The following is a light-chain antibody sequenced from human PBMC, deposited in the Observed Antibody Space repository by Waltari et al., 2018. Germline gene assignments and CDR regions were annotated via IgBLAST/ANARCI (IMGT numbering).Light chain of an antibody. J-gene: IGLJ1*01. CDR3: GTWDSSLSAYV. CDR2: DNI. Sequence: QSVLTQPPSVSAAPGQKVTISCSGSSSNIGGNSVSWYQQLPGTAPKLLIYDNIKQPSGMPGRFSVSKSGTSATLGITGLQTGDEADYYCGTWDSSLSAYVFGTGTKVTVL. V-gene: IGLV1-51*01. CDR1: SSNIGGNS.